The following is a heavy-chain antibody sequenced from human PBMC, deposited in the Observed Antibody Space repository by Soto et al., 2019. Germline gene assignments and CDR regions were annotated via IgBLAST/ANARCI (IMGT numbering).Heavy chain of an antibody. Sequence: GGSLRLSCAASGFTFSSYGMHWVRQAPGKGLEWVAVIWYDGSNKYYADSVKGRFTISRDNSKNTLYLQMNSRRAEDTAVYYCARDPARSSSSWYQRGCYYYGMDVWGQGTTVTVSS. J-gene: IGHJ6*02. V-gene: IGHV3-33*01. CDR1: GFTFSSYG. D-gene: IGHD6-13*01. CDR2: IWYDGSNK. CDR3: ARDPARSSSSWYQRGCYYYGMDV.